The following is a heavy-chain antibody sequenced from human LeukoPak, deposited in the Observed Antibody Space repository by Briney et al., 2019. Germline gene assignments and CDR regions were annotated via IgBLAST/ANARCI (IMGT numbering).Heavy chain of an antibody. CDR3: ARGDSSGFLSTDY. V-gene: IGHV1-18*01. CDR2: ISAYNGNT. Sequence: ASVKVSCKASGYTFTSYGISWVRQAPGQGLEWMGWISAYNGNTNYAQKFQGRVTMTRDTSTSTVYMELSSLRSEDRAVYYCARGDSSGFLSTDYWGQGTLVTVSS. CDR1: GYTFTSYG. J-gene: IGHJ4*02. D-gene: IGHD3-22*01.